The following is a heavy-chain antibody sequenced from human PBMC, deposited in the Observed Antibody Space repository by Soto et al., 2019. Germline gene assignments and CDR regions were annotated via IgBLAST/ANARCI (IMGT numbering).Heavy chain of an antibody. Sequence: EVQLVQSGAEVKKPGESLRISCKGSGYSFTSYWITWVRQLPEKGLEWMGKIDPGDSYTSYSPSFQGHVTVSADRSISTAYLQWSSLKASDTAMYYCASSSRSRKAGDYYFDYWGQGNRVTVSS. D-gene: IGHD3-10*01. J-gene: IGHJ4*02. CDR1: GYSFTSYW. CDR2: IDPGDSYT. CDR3: ASSSRSRKAGDYYFDY. V-gene: IGHV5-10-1*01.